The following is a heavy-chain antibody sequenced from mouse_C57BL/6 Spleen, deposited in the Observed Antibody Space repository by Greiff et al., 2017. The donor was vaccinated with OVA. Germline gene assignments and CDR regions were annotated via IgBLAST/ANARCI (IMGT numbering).Heavy chain of an antibody. Sequence: QVQLQQSGAELVRPGASVTLSCKASGYTFTDYEMHWVKQTPVHGLEWIRAIDPETGGTAYNQKFKGKAILTADKSSSTAYMELRSLTSEDSAVYYCTRRGDYDDGGYYFDYWGQGTTLTVSS. CDR3: TRRGDYDDGGYYFDY. D-gene: IGHD2-4*01. CDR1: GYTFTDYE. V-gene: IGHV1-15*01. J-gene: IGHJ2*01. CDR2: IDPETGGT.